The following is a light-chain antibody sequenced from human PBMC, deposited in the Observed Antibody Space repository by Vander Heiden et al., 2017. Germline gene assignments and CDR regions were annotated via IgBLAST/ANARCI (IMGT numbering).Light chain of an antibody. Sequence: DIVTTQSAATLSASPGERATLPCRASQSVSSNLAWYQQKPGQAPRLLIYGASTRATGIPARFSGSGSGTEFTLTISSLQSEDFAVYYCQQYKNWPWTFGQGTKVEIK. CDR1: QSVSSN. CDR2: GAS. V-gene: IGKV3-15*01. J-gene: IGKJ1*01. CDR3: QQYKNWPWT.